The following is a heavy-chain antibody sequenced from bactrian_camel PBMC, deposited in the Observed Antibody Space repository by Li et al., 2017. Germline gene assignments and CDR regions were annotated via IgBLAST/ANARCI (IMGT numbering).Heavy chain of an antibody. CDR1: GFTRSRSSYC. Sequence: HVQLVESGGGSVQAGESLRLSCAASGFTRSRSSYCMGWFRQAPGQEREGVATIESGGKTIYGDSVKGRFTISKDNAKRTLDLHMNDLKPEDTAMYYCAADASVYDCYSFSWRRGDQFGCWGQGTQVTVS. V-gene: IGHV3S55*01. CDR2: IESGGKT. CDR3: AADASVYDCYSFSWRRGDQFGC. J-gene: IGHJ6*01. D-gene: IGHD1*01.